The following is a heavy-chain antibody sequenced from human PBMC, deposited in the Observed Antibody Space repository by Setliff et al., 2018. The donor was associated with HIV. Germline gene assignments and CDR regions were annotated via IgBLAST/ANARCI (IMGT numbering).Heavy chain of an antibody. Sequence: VASVKVSCKASGYTFTNYYIHWVRQAPGQGLEWMGLINPSGGKTSYAQNFQGRLTITADTSTSTAYMELLSLRSEDTAIYYCATQTVAVGAPGYFDSWGQGTLVTVSS. CDR3: ATQTVAVGAPGYFDS. CDR1: GYTFTNYY. CDR2: INPSGGKT. D-gene: IGHD2-15*01. J-gene: IGHJ4*02. V-gene: IGHV1-46*01.